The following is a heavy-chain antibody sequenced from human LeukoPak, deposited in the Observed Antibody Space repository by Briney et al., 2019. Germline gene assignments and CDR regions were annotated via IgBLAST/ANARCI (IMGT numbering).Heavy chain of an antibody. Sequence: GGSLRLSCVGSGFTFSDYYMSWIRQVPGKGLEWVSYISNDSVDKYYVDSVRGRFTISRDNAKKSMYLQMNSLRAEDTAVYYCASWGYCSGGSCYRPLDYWGQGTLVTVSS. CDR2: ISNDSVDK. CDR3: ASWGYCSGGSCYRPLDY. J-gene: IGHJ4*02. V-gene: IGHV3-11*04. D-gene: IGHD2-15*01. CDR1: GFTFSDYY.